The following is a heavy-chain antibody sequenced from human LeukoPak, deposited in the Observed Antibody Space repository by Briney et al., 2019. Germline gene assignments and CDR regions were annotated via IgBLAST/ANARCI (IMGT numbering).Heavy chain of an antibody. CDR2: ISGSGGST. CDR1: GFTFSSYW. D-gene: IGHD1-26*01. V-gene: IGHV3-23*01. J-gene: IGHJ6*02. Sequence: GGSLRLSCAASGFTFSSYWMSWVRQAPGKGLEWVSAISGSGGSTYYADSVKGRFTISRDNSKNTLYLQMNSLRAEDTAVYYCAKGIVGVNYYYYGMDVWGQGTTVTVSS. CDR3: AKGIVGVNYYYYGMDV.